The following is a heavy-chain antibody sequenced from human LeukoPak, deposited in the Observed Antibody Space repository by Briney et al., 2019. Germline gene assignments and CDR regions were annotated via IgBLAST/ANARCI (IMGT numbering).Heavy chain of an antibody. CDR3: ARGSGYYYGDFDY. D-gene: IGHD3-22*01. Sequence: SETLSLTCTVSGGSISSNSYYWGWIRQPPGTGLEWIGSIYYSGSTSYNPSLKSRVTISVDTSKNQFSLKLSSVTAADTAVYYCARGSGYYYGDFDYWGQGTLVTVSS. J-gene: IGHJ4*02. V-gene: IGHV4-39*01. CDR2: IYYSGST. CDR1: GGSISSNSYY.